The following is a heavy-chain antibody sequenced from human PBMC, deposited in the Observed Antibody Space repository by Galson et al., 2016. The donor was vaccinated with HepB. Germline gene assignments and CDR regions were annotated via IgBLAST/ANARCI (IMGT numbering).Heavy chain of an antibody. CDR1: GGTFSRYA. CDR3: ARERGWEVHLYYFNS. Sequence: SVKVSCKASGGTFSRYAISWVRQAPGQGLEWMGGIIPIFGTANYAQKFQGRVTITADESTNTVYIKLSSLRSEDTAVCYCARERGWEVHLYYFNSWGQGTLVTVSS. D-gene: IGHD1-26*01. J-gene: IGHJ4*02. CDR2: IIPIFGTA. V-gene: IGHV1-69*13.